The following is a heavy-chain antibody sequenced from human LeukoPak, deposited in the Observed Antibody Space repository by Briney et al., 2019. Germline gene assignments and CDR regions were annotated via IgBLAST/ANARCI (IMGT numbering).Heavy chain of an antibody. CDR3: ARDMGYFDY. CDR1: GFTFSRNG. V-gene: IGHV3-30*04. J-gene: IGHJ4*02. Sequence: GRSQRLSCAVSGFTFSRNGMHWVRQAPGKGLEWVAVISSDGKEKYYADSVKGRFTISRDNSKATLYLQMNSLRADDTAVYYCARDMGYFDYWGQGTLVTVSS. CDR2: ISSDGKEK.